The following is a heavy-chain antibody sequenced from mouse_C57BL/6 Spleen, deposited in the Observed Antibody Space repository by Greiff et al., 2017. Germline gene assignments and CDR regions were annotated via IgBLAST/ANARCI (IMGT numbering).Heavy chain of an antibody. CDR2: IDPETGGT. V-gene: IGHV1-15*01. J-gene: IGHJ3*01. CDR3: TRSGYEGFAY. D-gene: IGHD2-2*01. Sequence: PGASVTLSCKASGYTFTDYEMHWVKQTPVHGLEWIGAIDPETGGTAYNQKFKGKAILTADKSSSTAYMELRSLTSEDSAVYYCTRSGYEGFAYWGQGTLVTVSA. CDR1: GYTFTDYE.